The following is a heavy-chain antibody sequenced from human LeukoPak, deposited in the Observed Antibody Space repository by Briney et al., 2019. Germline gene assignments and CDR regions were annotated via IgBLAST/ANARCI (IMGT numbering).Heavy chain of an antibody. Sequence: GGSLRLSCAASGFTFSSYGMHWVRQAPGKGLEWVAVMWYDGSNKYYADSVKGRFTISRDNSKNTLYLQMNSLRAEDTAVYYCARGYDFWSGYYPYGMDVWGQGTTVTVSS. J-gene: IGHJ6*02. CDR2: MWYDGSNK. V-gene: IGHV3-33*01. D-gene: IGHD3-3*01. CDR1: GFTFSSYG. CDR3: ARGYDFWSGYYPYGMDV.